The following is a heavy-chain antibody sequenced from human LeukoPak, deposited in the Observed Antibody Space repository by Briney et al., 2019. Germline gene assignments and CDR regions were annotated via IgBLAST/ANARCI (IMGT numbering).Heavy chain of an antibody. V-gene: IGHV3-30-3*01. CDR3: ARDCDVVEPAVMFAYYYGMDV. Sequence: PGGSLRLSCAASGFTFSSYAMHWVRQAPGKGLEWVAVISYDGSNKYYADSVKGRFTISRDNSKNTLYLQMNSLRAEDTAVYYCARDCDVVEPAVMFAYYYGMDVWGQGTTVTVSS. CDR1: GFTFSSYA. J-gene: IGHJ6*02. CDR2: ISYDGSNK. D-gene: IGHD2-2*01.